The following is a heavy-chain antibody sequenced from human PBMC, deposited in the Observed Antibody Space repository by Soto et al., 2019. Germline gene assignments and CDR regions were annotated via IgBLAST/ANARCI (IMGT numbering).Heavy chain of an antibody. CDR3: ARDRMVRRNYDFWSGYYKLGLGPCYGMDV. Sequence: ASVKVSCKASGYTFTSYYMHWVRQAPGQGLEWMGIINPSGGSTSYAQKFQGRVTMTRDTSTSTVYMELSSLRSEDTAVYYCARDRMVRRNYDFWSGYYKLGLGPCYGMDVWGQGTTVTVSS. J-gene: IGHJ6*02. V-gene: IGHV1-46*01. D-gene: IGHD3-3*01. CDR2: INPSGGST. CDR1: GYTFTSYY.